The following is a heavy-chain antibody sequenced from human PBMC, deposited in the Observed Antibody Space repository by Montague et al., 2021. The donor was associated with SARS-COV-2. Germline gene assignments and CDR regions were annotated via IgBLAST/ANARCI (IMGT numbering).Heavy chain of an antibody. Sequence: SETLSLTCAVYGGSFSDYHWTWIRQSPGEGLEWIGQINYGGSTKYNPSLKSRVTISIDTSMNQFSLKLTSVTAADTAVYYCARGAPGYWGQGTLVTVSS. J-gene: IGHJ4*02. CDR3: ARGAPGY. CDR2: INYGGST. D-gene: IGHD1-1*01. V-gene: IGHV4-34*01. CDR1: GGSFSDYH.